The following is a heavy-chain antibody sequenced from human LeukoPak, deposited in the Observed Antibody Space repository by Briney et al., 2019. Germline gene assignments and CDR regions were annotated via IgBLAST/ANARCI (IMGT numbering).Heavy chain of an antibody. V-gene: IGHV1-2*02. Sequence: ASVNVSRKASGYTFTGYYVHWVRQAPGQGLEWMGWINPDSGDTNFAQKFQGRVTMTRDTSISTAYMELSRLRSDDTAVYYCARGDNYDILTGYQTPSHLSDYWGQGTLVTVSS. CDR2: INPDSGDT. J-gene: IGHJ4*02. CDR1: GYTFTGYY. D-gene: IGHD3-9*01. CDR3: ARGDNYDILTGYQTPSHLSDY.